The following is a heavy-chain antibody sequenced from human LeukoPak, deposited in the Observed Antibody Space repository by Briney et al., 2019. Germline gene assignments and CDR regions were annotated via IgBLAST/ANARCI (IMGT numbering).Heavy chain of an antibody. CDR3: ARAYSSGYYFFDY. J-gene: IGHJ4*02. CDR1: GGSISSSSYY. V-gene: IGHV4-61*05. D-gene: IGHD3-22*01. Sequence: SETLSLTCTVSGGSISSSSYYWSWIRQPPGRGLEWIGYIYYSGSTNYNPSLKSRVTISVDTSKNQFSLKLSSVTAADTAVYYCARAYSSGYYFFDYWGQGTLVTVSS. CDR2: IYYSGST.